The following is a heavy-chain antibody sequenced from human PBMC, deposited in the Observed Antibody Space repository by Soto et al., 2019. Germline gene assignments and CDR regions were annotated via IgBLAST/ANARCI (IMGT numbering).Heavy chain of an antibody. CDR3: ARGRRITIFGVVRRTDYYYYMDV. V-gene: IGHV1-8*01. CDR2: MNPNSGNT. Sequence: ASVKVSCKASGYTFTSYDINWVRQATGQGLEWMGWMNPNSGNTGYAQKFQGRVTMTRNTSISTAYMELSSLRSEDTAVYYCARGRRITIFGVVRRTDYYYYMDVWGKGTTVTVSS. CDR1: GYTFTSYD. J-gene: IGHJ6*03. D-gene: IGHD3-3*01.